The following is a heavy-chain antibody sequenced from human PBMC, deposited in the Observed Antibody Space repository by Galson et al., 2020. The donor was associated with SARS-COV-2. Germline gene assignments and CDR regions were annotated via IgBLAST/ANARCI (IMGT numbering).Heavy chain of an antibody. CDR3: AKGSAVTTLRSNWYLDL. J-gene: IGHJ2*01. CDR2: ISWISDGI. D-gene: IGHD4-17*01. CDR1: GFIFDDFA. Sequence: GGSLRLSCAASGFIFDDFAMHWVRQSPGKGLEWVSGISWISDGIDYADSVKGRFTISRDNSKKSLYLQMDGLQTEDTAFYYCAKGSAVTTLRSNWYLDLWGRGTLVTVSS. V-gene: IGHV3-9*01.